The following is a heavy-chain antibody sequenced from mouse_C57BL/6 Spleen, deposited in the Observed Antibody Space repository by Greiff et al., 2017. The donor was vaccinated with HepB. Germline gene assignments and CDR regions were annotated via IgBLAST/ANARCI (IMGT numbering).Heavy chain of an antibody. V-gene: IGHV5-6*01. CDR1: GFTFSSYG. CDR3: ARRLDYDSLFAY. J-gene: IGHJ3*01. Sequence: EVQRVESGGDLVKPGGSLKLSCAASGFTFSSYGMSWVRQTPDKRLEWVATISSGGSYTYYPDSVKGRFTISRDNAKNTLYLQMSSLKSEDTAMYYCARRLDYDSLFAYWGQGTLVTVSA. CDR2: ISSGGSYT. D-gene: IGHD2-4*01.